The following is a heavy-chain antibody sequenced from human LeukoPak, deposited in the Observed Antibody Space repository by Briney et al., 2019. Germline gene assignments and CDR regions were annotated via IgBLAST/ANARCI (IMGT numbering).Heavy chain of an antibody. CDR1: GYSFTNHW. CDR2: INPGDSDT. Sequence: GESLKISCKGSGYSFTNHWIGWVRQMPGKGLEWMGIINPGDSDTIYSPSFEGQVTISADKSISTAYLQWSSLRASDTAMYFCARRFCSGGTCYYFDSWGQGFLVTASS. D-gene: IGHD2-15*01. V-gene: IGHV5-51*01. J-gene: IGHJ4*02. CDR3: ARRFCSGGTCYYFDS.